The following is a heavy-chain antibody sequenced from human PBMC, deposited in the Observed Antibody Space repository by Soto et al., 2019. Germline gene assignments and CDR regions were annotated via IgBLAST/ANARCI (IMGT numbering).Heavy chain of an antibody. D-gene: IGHD5-12*01. CDR3: VRGNTGYGNFDS. Sequence: LRLSCAASGFSLSGFRMHWVRQAPGKGLVWVSRMFTDVSTTYYAYSVKGRFTISRDNAKSTLYLQMNSLRDEDTAVYYCVRGNTGYGNFDSWGQGTLVTVSS. V-gene: IGHV3-74*01. CDR1: GFSLSGFR. J-gene: IGHJ4*02. CDR2: MFTDVSTT.